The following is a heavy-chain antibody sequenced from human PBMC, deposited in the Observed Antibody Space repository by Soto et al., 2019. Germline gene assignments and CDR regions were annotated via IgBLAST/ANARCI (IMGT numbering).Heavy chain of an antibody. D-gene: IGHD3-22*01. Sequence: SVKVSCKASGNTVPNYAIHWVRQAPGQRLEWMGGIIAIIGKANYAQKFQGRVTITADESTSTAYMELSSLRSEDTAVYYCAGPTDYYDSSGYYYFDYWGQGTLVTVSS. J-gene: IGHJ4*02. CDR2: IIAIIGKA. CDR1: GNTVPNYA. CDR3: AGPTDYYDSSGYYYFDY. V-gene: IGHV1-69*13.